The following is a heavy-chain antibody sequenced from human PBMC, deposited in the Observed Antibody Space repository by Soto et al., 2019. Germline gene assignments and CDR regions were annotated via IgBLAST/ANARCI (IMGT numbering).Heavy chain of an antibody. CDR2: IIPIFGTA. CDR1: GGTFSSYA. V-gene: IGHV1-69*13. D-gene: IGHD3-3*01. CDR3: ARDIGYTYDFWSGYYRGYYYYYYGMDV. J-gene: IGHJ6*02. Sequence: SVKVSCKASGGTFSSYAISWVRQAPGQGLEWMGGIIPIFGTANYAQKFQGRVTITADESTSTAYMELSSLRSEDTAVYYCARDIGYTYDFWSGYYRGYYYYYYGMDVWG.